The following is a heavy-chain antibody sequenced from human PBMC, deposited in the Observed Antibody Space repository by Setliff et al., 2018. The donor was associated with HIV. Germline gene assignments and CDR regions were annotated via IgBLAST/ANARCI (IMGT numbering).Heavy chain of an antibody. D-gene: IGHD5-12*01. CDR2: IYTSGST. J-gene: IGHJ4*02. CDR3: ARHSIDGWLQFYY. CDR1: GGSISSGSYY. V-gene: IGHV4-61*02. Sequence: SSETLSLTCTVSGGSISSGSYYWSWIRQPAGKGLEWIGRIYTSGSTNYNPSLKSRVTISVDTSKNQFSLKLSSVTAADTAVYYCARHSIDGWLQFYYWGQGTLVTVSS.